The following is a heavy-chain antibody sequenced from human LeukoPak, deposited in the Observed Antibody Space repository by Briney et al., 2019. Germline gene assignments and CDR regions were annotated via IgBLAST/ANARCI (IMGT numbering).Heavy chain of an antibody. CDR1: GFSFSSYS. CDR2: ISSFTSSI. J-gene: IGHJ5*02. V-gene: IGHV3-21*01. D-gene: IGHD6-19*01. Sequence: PGGSPRLSCAASGFSFSSYSMNWVRQAPGKGLEWVASISSFTSSIYYADSVKGRFTISRDNARNSLYLQMNTLRVDDTAVYYCARGDQWLDAWGQGTLVTVSS. CDR3: ARGDQWLDA.